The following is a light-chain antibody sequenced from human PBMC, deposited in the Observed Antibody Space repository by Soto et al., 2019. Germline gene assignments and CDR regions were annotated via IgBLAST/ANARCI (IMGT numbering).Light chain of an antibody. J-gene: IGKJ1*01. CDR3: QQYNSYCWT. V-gene: IGKV1-5*01. Sequence: DIQMTQSPSTLSASVGDRVTITCRASQSISSWLAWYQQKPGKAPKLLIYDASSLESGVPSRFSGSGSGTEFTITISSLQPDDFETYDCQQYNSYCWTFGQGTKVDIK. CDR2: DAS. CDR1: QSISSW.